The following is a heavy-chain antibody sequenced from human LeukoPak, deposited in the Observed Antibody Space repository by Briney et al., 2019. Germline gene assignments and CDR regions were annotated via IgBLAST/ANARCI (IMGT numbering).Heavy chain of an antibody. Sequence: GRSLRLSCAASGFTFDDYAMHWVRQAPGKGLEWVSGISWNSGSLGYADSVKGRFTISRDNAKNSLYLQMNSLRAEDTALYYCAKDMGQQQLGLLDYWGQGTLVTVSS. CDR2: ISWNSGSL. J-gene: IGHJ4*02. CDR3: AKDMGQQQLGLLDY. CDR1: GFTFDDYA. D-gene: IGHD6-13*01. V-gene: IGHV3-9*01.